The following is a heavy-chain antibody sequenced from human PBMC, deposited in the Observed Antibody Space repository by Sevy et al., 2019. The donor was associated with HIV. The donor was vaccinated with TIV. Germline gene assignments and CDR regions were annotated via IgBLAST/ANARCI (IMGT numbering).Heavy chain of an antibody. V-gene: IGHV3-23*01. CDR1: GFTFSTYA. Sequence: GGSLRLSCAASGFTFSTYAMNWVRQAPGKGLEWVSSISRSGRSTYPADSVEGRFTISRDNFKNTLYLQLSSLRVDDTAVYYCAKGYCDGGSCPRDYYYYGMDVWGQGTTVTVSS. D-gene: IGHD2-15*01. J-gene: IGHJ6*02. CDR2: ISRSGRST. CDR3: AKGYCDGGSCPRDYYYYGMDV.